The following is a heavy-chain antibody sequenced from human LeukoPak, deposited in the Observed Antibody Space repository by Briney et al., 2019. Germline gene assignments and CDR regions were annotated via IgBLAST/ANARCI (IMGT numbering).Heavy chain of an antibody. J-gene: IGHJ4*02. V-gene: IGHV3-33*01. Sequence: GRSLRLSCAASGFTFSSYGMHWVRQAPGKGLEWVAVICYDGSNKYYADSVKGRFTISRDNSKTTLYLQMNSLSAEDTAVYYCARHLRAFGGVIVLYFDYWGQGTLVTVSS. CDR1: GFTFSSYG. CDR3: ARHLRAFGGVIVLYFDY. D-gene: IGHD3-16*02. CDR2: ICYDGSNK.